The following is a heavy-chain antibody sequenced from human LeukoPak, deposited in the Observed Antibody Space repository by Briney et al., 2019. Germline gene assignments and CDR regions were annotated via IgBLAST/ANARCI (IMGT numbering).Heavy chain of an antibody. D-gene: IGHD2-15*01. Sequence: PGGSLRLSCAASGFTFSDYYMSWIRQAPGKGLEWVSYISSSGSTIYYADSVKGRFTISRDNAKNSLYLQMNSLRAEDTAVYYCARDAEQAVVAATPLFDYWGQGTLVTVSS. CDR2: ISSSGSTI. J-gene: IGHJ4*02. V-gene: IGHV3-11*01. CDR1: GFTFSDYY. CDR3: ARDAEQAVVAATPLFDY.